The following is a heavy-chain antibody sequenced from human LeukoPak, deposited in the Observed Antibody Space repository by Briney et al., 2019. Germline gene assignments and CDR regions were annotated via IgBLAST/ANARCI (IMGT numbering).Heavy chain of an antibody. V-gene: IGHV3-7*03. J-gene: IGHJ6*03. D-gene: IGHD1-26*01. Sequence: SGGSLRLSCAASGFTFSSYWMSWVRQAPGKGLEWVDNIKQDGSEKYYVDSVKGRFTISRDNAKNTLYLQMNSLRAEDTAVYYCTKDRWELPKRNYMDVWGKGTTVTVSS. CDR2: IKQDGSEK. CDR3: TKDRWELPKRNYMDV. CDR1: GFTFSSYW.